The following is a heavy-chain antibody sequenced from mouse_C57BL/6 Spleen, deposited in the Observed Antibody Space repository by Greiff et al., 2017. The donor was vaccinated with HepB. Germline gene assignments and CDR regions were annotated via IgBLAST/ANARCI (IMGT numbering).Heavy chain of an antibody. CDR3: ARSIMTTVVATRAMDY. Sequence: VQLQQSGPELVKPGASVKIPCKASGYTFTDYNMDWVKQSHGKSLEWIGDINPNNGGTNYNQKFKAKATLTVDKSSSTAYMELRSLTSEDTAVYYCARSIMTTVVATRAMDYWGQGTSVTVSS. V-gene: IGHV1-18*01. J-gene: IGHJ4*01. D-gene: IGHD1-1*01. CDR1: GYTFTDYN. CDR2: INPNNGGT.